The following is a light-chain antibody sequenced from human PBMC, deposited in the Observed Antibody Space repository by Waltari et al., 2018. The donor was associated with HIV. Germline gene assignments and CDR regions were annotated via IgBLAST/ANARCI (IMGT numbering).Light chain of an antibody. CDR1: QSLLHSNGYNY. CDR3: MQALHTPLA. V-gene: IGKV2-28*01. J-gene: IGKJ4*01. CDR2: LGS. Sequence: DIVMTQSPLSLPVTSGEPASISCTSSQSLLHSNGYNYLDWYLQKPGQSPQLLIYLGSNRASGVPDRFSGSGSGTDFTLKISRVEAEDVGVYYCMQALHTPLAFGGGTKVEIK.